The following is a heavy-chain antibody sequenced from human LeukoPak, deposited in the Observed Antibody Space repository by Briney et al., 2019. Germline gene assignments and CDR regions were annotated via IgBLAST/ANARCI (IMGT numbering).Heavy chain of an antibody. Sequence: SGGSLRLSCAASAFTVSTNHMSWVRQAPGKGLEWVGRIYSNSDGGTTDYAAPVKGRFTISRDDSQNTVYLQMNGLKIEDTAVYFCTTYNSGSFHVWGQGTMVTVSS. CDR1: AFTVSTNH. J-gene: IGHJ3*01. D-gene: IGHD3-10*01. CDR3: TTYNSGSFHV. V-gene: IGHV3-15*01. CDR2: IYSNSDGGTT.